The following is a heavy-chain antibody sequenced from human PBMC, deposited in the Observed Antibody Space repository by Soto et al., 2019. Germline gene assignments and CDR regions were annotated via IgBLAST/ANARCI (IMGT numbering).Heavy chain of an antibody. Sequence: SETLSLTCAVSGDSISSSSKWWSWVRHSGKGLEWIGEIFQSGSTNYNPSLKSRATIWTDRSKNQFSLNLKSVTAADTAVYFCAREASNNSTCYFDYWSQGTLVTVSS. CDR3: AREASNNSTCYFDY. CDR2: IFQSGST. J-gene: IGHJ4*02. D-gene: IGHD1-1*01. CDR1: GDSISSSSKW. V-gene: IGHV4-4*02.